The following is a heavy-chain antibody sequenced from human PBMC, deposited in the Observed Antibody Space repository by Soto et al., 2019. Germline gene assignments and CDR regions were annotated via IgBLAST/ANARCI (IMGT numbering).Heavy chain of an antibody. Sequence: PSETLSLTCTVSGGSISSYYWSWIRQPPGKXLEWIGYIYYSGSTNYNPSLKSRVTISVDTSKNQFSLKLSSVTAADTAVYYCARTTVTTSGRYYYYYGMDVWGQGTTVTVSS. CDR2: IYYSGST. CDR1: GGSISSYY. V-gene: IGHV4-59*01. CDR3: ARTTVTTSGRYYYYYGMDV. D-gene: IGHD4-17*01. J-gene: IGHJ6*02.